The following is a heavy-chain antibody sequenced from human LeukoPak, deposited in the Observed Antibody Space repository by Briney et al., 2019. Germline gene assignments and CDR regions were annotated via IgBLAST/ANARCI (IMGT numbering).Heavy chain of an antibody. CDR1: GYTFTGYY. CDR3: ATDRNYGGAFDI. D-gene: IGHD3-10*01. V-gene: IGHV1-2*02. CDR2: INCKSCAT. Sequence: ASVKVSCKTFGYTFTGYYMHWVRQAPGQGLEWMGWINCKSCATNYAQRFQGRVTMTRDTSTRTAYMELSRLGSDDTAVYYCATDRNYGGAFDIWGQGTMVTVSS. J-gene: IGHJ3*02.